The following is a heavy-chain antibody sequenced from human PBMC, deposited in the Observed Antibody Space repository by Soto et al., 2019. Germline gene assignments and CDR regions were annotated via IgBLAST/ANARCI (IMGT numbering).Heavy chain of an antibody. J-gene: IGHJ6*02. CDR2: ISAYNGNT. CDR3: AREQWLVYSWYYGMDV. V-gene: IGHV1-18*01. Sequence: ASVKVSCKSSGSTFTSYGISCVRQSPGQGLEWMGWISAYNGNTNYAQKLQGRVTMTTDTSTSTAYMELRSLRSDDTAVYYCAREQWLVYSWYYGMDVWGQGTTVTVSS. CDR1: GSTFTSYG. D-gene: IGHD6-19*01.